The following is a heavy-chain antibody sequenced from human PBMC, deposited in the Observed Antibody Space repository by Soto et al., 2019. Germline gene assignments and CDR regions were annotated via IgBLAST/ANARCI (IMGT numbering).Heavy chain of an antibody. CDR2: ISAGSTFI. Sequence: EVQLVESGGGLVKPGESLRLSCVVSGFTFTSYRVNWVRQAPGKGLEWVSSISAGSTFIYYADSVKGRFTISRDNAKNSLYLQMNSLRAEDTAVYYCARDPKVGDAYNFRLDFDYWGQGALVTVSS. CDR1: GFTFTSYR. V-gene: IGHV3-21*01. CDR3: ARDPKVGDAYNFRLDFDY. J-gene: IGHJ4*02. D-gene: IGHD3-3*01.